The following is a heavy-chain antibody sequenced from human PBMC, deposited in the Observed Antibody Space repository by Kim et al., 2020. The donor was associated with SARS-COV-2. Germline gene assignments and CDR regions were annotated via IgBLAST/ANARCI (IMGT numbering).Heavy chain of an antibody. D-gene: IGHD2-2*01. CDR1: GGSISSYY. V-gene: IGHV4-59*01. Sequence: SETLSLTCTVSGGSISSYYWSWIRQPPGKGLEWIGYIYYSGSTNYNPSLKSRVTISVDTSKNQFSLKLSSVTAADTAVYYCARAWDSTSFMDVWGQGTTVTVSS. J-gene: IGHJ6*02. CDR3: ARAWDSTSFMDV. CDR2: IYYSGST.